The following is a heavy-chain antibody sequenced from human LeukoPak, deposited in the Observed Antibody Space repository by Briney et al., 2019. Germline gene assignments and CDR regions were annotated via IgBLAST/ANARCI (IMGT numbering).Heavy chain of an antibody. J-gene: IGHJ5*02. V-gene: IGHV4-34*01. Sequence: PSETLSLTCAVYGGSFSGYYWSWIRQPPGKGLEWIGEINHSGSTNYNPSLKSRVTISVDTSKNQFSLKLSSVTAADTAVYYCAAEGQVVVVAAGGWFDPWGQGTLVTVSS. CDR2: INHSGST. CDR3: AAEGQVVVVAAGGWFDP. D-gene: IGHD2-15*01. CDR1: GGSFSGYY.